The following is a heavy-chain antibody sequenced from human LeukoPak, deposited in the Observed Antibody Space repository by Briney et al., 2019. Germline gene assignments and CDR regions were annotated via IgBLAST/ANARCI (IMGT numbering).Heavy chain of an antibody. V-gene: IGHV3-23*01. Sequence: PGGSLRLSCAASGFTFSIYAMSWVRQAPGKGLEWVSAISGGRDNTYYADSVKGRFTISRDTSKNTLYLQMNSLRAEDTAVYYCAKAEREYCSGGSCYSNYYYYYMDVWGKGTTVTVSS. J-gene: IGHJ6*03. CDR2: ISGGRDNT. CDR3: AKAEREYCSGGSCYSNYYYYYMDV. D-gene: IGHD2-15*01. CDR1: GFTFSIYA.